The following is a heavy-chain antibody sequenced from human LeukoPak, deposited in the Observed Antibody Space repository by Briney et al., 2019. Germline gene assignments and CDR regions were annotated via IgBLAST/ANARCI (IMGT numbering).Heavy chain of an antibody. Sequence: ASVKVSCKASGYTFTGYYMHWVRQAPGQGLEWMGWINPNSGGTNYAQKFQGRVTMTRDASISTAYMELSRLRSDDTAVYYCARGLVAPPLWAFDYWGQGTLVTVSS. D-gene: IGHD2-8*02. J-gene: IGHJ4*02. V-gene: IGHV1-2*02. CDR1: GYTFTGYY. CDR2: INPNSGGT. CDR3: ARGLVAPPLWAFDY.